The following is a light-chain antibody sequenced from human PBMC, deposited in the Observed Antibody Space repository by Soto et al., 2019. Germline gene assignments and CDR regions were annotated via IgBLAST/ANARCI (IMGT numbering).Light chain of an antibody. J-gene: IGLJ3*02. CDR1: NSDIGSYNL. CDR2: AVS. Sequence: QSALTQPASVSGSPGQSITVSCTGINSDIGSYNLVSWYQHHPGKAPKLMIYAVSKRPSGVSSRFSGSKSGNTASLTISGLQAEDEADYFCCSYAGSSTLLFGGGTKLTVL. CDR3: CSYAGSSTLL. V-gene: IGLV2-23*02.